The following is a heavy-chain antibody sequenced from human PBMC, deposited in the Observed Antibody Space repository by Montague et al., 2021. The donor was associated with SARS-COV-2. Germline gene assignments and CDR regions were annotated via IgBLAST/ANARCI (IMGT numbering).Heavy chain of an antibody. V-gene: IGHV4-34*01. Sequence: SETLSLTCAVYGGSLSGYYWAWIRQTPAKGLEWIGEINHSGSTNYNPSLKSRLTISVDTSKKQFSLKLNSMTAADTAVCYCARGADYDFWSGFLRYKWLDPWGLGTPVTVSS. CDR3: ARGADYDFWSGFLRYKWLDP. CDR2: INHSGST. J-gene: IGHJ5*02. CDR1: GGSLSGYY. D-gene: IGHD3-3*01.